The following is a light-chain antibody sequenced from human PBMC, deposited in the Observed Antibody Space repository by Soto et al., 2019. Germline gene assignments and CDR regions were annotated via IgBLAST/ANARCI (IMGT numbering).Light chain of an antibody. V-gene: IGLV2-11*01. Sequence: QSVLTQPRSVSGSPGQSVTISCTGTSSDVGGYNYVSWYQQHPGKAPKLMIYDVSKRPSGVPDRFSGSKSGNTASLTISGLQAEDEADYYCSSYAGSNNLVFGGGTQLTVL. CDR2: DVS. J-gene: IGLJ3*02. CDR1: SSDVGGYNY. CDR3: SSYAGSNNLV.